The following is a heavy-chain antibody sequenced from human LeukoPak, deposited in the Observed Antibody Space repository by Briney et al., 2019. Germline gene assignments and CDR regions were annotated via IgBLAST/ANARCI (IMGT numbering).Heavy chain of an antibody. Sequence: ASVKVSFKASGYTFTSYGISWVRQAPGQGLDWMGLISAYNGNTNYAQNLQDRVFMNTDTSTSTAYMELRSLRSDDTAVYYCARSPLSYSGNWHYYFDYWGQGTLVTVSS. CDR2: ISAYNGNT. CDR1: GYTFTSYG. D-gene: IGHD6-13*01. J-gene: IGHJ4*02. CDR3: ARSPLSYSGNWHYYFDY. V-gene: IGHV1-18*04.